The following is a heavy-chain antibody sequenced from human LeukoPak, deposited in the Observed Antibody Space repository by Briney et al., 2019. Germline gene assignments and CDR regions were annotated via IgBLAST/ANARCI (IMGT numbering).Heavy chain of an antibody. CDR3: ATANRLTRDSSGYYPDS. D-gene: IGHD3-22*01. V-gene: IGHV1-24*01. CDR1: GYTLTELS. Sequence: ASVKVSCKVSGYTLTELSTHWVRQAPGKGLEWMGGFDPEDGEIVYAQNFQGRVTMTEDTSTDTAYMELSSLRSEDTAIYYCATANRLTRDSSGYYPDSWGQGTLVTVSS. J-gene: IGHJ4*02. CDR2: FDPEDGEI.